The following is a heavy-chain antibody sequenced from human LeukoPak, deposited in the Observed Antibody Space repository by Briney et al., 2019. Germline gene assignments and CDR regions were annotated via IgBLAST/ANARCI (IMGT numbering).Heavy chain of an antibody. V-gene: IGHV4-4*02. CDR1: GASISRPYW. Sequence: SETLPLTCGVSGASISRPYWWSWVRQPPGKGLEWIAEISHSGTTHYNPSLKSRVVISVDKSKNQVFLKLNSVTAADTAMYYCARDGGSDQYYFDNWGQGTLVTVSS. CDR3: ARDGGSDQYYFDN. J-gene: IGHJ4*02. CDR2: ISHSGTT. D-gene: IGHD6-19*01.